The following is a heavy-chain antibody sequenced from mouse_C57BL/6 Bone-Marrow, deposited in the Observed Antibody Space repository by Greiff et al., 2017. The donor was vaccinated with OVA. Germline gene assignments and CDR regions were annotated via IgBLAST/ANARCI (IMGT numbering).Heavy chain of an antibody. CDR1: GYSFTGYY. V-gene: IGHV1-42*01. CDR2: INPSTGGT. Sequence: EVKVVESGPELVKPGASVKISCKASGYSFTGYYMNWVKQSPEKSLEWIGEINPSTGGTTYNQKFKAKATLTVDKSSSTAYMQLKSLTSEDSAVYYCARSWTYYAMDYWGQGTSVTVSS. J-gene: IGHJ4*01. CDR3: ARSWTYYAMDY.